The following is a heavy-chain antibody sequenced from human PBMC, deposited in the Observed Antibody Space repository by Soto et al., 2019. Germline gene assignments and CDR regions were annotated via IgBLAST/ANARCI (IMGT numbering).Heavy chain of an antibody. V-gene: IGHV3-30*18. CDR2: ISYDGSNK. J-gene: IGHJ1*01. D-gene: IGHD5-18*01. CDR3: AKDPRGYPWDGTAYFQQ. CDR1: GFTFSSYG. Sequence: PGGSLRLSCAASGFTFSSYGMHWVRQAPGKGLEWVAVISYDGSNKYYADSVKGRFTISRDNSKNTLYLQMNSLRAEDTAVYYCAKDPRGYPWDGTAYFQQWGQGTLVTVSS.